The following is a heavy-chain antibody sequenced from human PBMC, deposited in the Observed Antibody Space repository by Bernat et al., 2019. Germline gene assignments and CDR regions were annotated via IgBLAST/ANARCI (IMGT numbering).Heavy chain of an antibody. CDR2: ISAYNGNT. CDR1: GYTFTSYG. V-gene: IGHV1-18*01. CDR3: ARDPPVFGVVIHELNWFDP. Sequence: QVQLVQSGAEVKKPGASVKVSCKASGYTFTSYGISWVRQAPGQGLEWMGWISAYNGNTNYAQKLQGRVTMTTDTSTSTAYMELRSLRSDDTAVYYCARDPPVFGVVIHELNWFDPWGQGTLVTVSS. D-gene: IGHD3-3*01. J-gene: IGHJ5*02.